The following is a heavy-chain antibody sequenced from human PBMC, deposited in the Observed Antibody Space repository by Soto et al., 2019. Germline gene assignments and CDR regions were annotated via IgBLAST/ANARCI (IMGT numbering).Heavy chain of an antibody. CDR2: IYHSGST. CDR3: ARLVYDSSGYRPG. J-gene: IGHJ4*02. D-gene: IGHD3-22*01. CDR1: GGSISSGDYY. Sequence: TLSLTCTVSGGSISSGDYYWSWIRQPPGKGLEWIGYIYHSGSTYYNPSLKSRDNISVDTSKNQFSLKLSSVTAADTAVYYCARLVYDSSGYRPGWGQGTLVTVSS. V-gene: IGHV4-30-4*01.